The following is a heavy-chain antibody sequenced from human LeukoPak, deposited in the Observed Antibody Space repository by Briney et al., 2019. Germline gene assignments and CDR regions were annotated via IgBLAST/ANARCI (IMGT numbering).Heavy chain of an antibody. CDR1: GYTLTGYY. V-gene: IGHV1-2*02. J-gene: IGHJ4*02. Sequence: GASVKVSCKASGYTLTGYYMHWVRQAPGQGLEWMGWINPNSGGTNYAQKFQGRVTMTRDTSISTAYMELSRLRSDDTAVYYCARLGGSYSGDFDYWGQGTLVTVSS. CDR2: INPNSGGT. CDR3: ARLGGSYSGDFDY. D-gene: IGHD1-26*01.